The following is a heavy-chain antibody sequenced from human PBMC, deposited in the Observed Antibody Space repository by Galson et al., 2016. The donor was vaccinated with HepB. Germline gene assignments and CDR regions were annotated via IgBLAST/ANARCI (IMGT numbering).Heavy chain of an antibody. CDR3: AREGIVGTTSPAFDL. Sequence: SETLSLTCTVSGDSITNFYWSWIRQTPEKGLEWIGYIYYSGNTNYNPSLKSRVTISLDSSMRQVSLNLSSVTAADTAMYFCAREGIVGTTSPAFDLWGQGTMVTVSS. V-gene: IGHV4-59*01. CDR1: GDSITNFY. D-gene: IGHD1-26*01. J-gene: IGHJ3*01. CDR2: IYYSGNT.